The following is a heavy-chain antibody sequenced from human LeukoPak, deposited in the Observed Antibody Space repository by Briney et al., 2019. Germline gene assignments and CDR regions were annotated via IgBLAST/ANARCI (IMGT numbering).Heavy chain of an antibody. V-gene: IGHV3-23*01. CDR3: AKLTKYYYGSGSYEDY. CDR1: GFTFSSSA. CDR2: VSGSSGST. J-gene: IGHJ4*02. Sequence: GGSLRLSCAASGFTFSSSAMSWVRQAPGKGLEWVSAVSGSSGSTYYADSVKGRFTISRDNSRNTLYLQMDSLRAEDTAVYYCAKLTKYYYGSGSYEDYWGQGTLVTVSS. D-gene: IGHD3-10*01.